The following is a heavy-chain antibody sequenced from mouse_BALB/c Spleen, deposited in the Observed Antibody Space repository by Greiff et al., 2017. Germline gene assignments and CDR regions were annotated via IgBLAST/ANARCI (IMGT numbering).Heavy chain of an antibody. Sequence: EVKLMESGGGLVKPGGSLKLSCAASGFTFSSYAMSWVRQTPEKRLEWVASISSGGSTYYPDSVKGRFTISRDNARNILYLQMSSLRSEDTAMYYCARVGWGYDYEGLFDYWGQGTTLTVSS. CDR1: GFTFSSYA. CDR3: ARVGWGYDYEGLFDY. CDR2: ISSGGST. D-gene: IGHD2-4*01. V-gene: IGHV5-6-5*01. J-gene: IGHJ2*01.